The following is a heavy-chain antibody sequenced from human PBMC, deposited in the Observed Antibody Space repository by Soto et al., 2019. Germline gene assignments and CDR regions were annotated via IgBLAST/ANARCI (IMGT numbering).Heavy chain of an antibody. J-gene: IGHJ4*02. D-gene: IGHD2-2*01. CDR3: ARESVCSGTSCPWDY. CDR1: GYTFGIYG. Sequence: QVQLVQAGAEVKKPGASVKVSCQASGYTFGIYGLTWVRQAPGQVPEGRGWVSPSSGRTKYAETFKGRVTMTTQTATNTAHMELRSLTSDDTAVYYCARESVCSGTSCPWDYWGQGTLVTVSS. V-gene: IGHV1-18*01. CDR2: VSPSSGRT.